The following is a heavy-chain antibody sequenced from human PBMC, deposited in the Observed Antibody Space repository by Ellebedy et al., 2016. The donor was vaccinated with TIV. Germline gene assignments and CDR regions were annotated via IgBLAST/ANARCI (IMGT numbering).Heavy chain of an antibody. V-gene: IGHV3-23*01. D-gene: IGHD3-10*01. CDR3: APLRLWFGELLSSDY. CDR2: ISGTAVTT. CDR1: GFTFSNYV. Sequence: GESLKISXVASGFTFSNYVMSWVRQAPGKGLEWVSAISGTAVTTYYADSVKGRFTICRDNSKNTLYLEMNSLRTEDTAVYYCAPLRLWFGELLSSDYWGQGTRVTVSS. J-gene: IGHJ4*02.